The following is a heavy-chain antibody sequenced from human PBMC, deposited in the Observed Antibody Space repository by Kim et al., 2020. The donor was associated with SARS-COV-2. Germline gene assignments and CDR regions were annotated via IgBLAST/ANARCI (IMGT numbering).Heavy chain of an antibody. Sequence: DSVEGRFTISRDNSKNTLYLQMNSLRAEDTAVYYCAKYPSVTASGSFDYWGQGTLVTVSS. CDR3: AKYPSVTASGSFDY. J-gene: IGHJ4*02. D-gene: IGHD2-21*02. V-gene: IGHV3-23*01.